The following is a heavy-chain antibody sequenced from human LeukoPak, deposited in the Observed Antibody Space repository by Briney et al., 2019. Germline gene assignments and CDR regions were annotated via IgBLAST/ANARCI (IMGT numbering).Heavy chain of an antibody. V-gene: IGHV3-23*01. Sequence: GGSLRLSCAASGFTFSTFAMSWVRQAPGKGLEWVSATSGSGASTYYADSVKGRFTISRDSSKNTLYLQMNSLRAEDTAVYYCAKDGPAGDRIAGRWGQGTLVTVSS. J-gene: IGHJ4*02. CDR2: TSGSGAST. CDR3: AKDGPAGDRIAGR. D-gene: IGHD6-13*01. CDR1: GFTFSTFA.